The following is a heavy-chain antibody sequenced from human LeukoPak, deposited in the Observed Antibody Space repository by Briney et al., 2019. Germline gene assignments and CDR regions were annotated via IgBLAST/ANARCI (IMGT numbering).Heavy chain of an antibody. Sequence: SETLSLTCTVSGGSISSSSYYWGWIRQPPGKGLEWIGSIYYSGSTYYNPSLRSRVTISVDTSKNQFSLKLSSVTAADTAVYYCARVFRAAGIIKYYYYMDVWGKGTTVTISS. D-gene: IGHD6-13*01. CDR1: GGSISSSSYY. J-gene: IGHJ6*03. CDR3: ARVFRAAGIIKYYYYMDV. V-gene: IGHV4-39*07. CDR2: IYYSGST.